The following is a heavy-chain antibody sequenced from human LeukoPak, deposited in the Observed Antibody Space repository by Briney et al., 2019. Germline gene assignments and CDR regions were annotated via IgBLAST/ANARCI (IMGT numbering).Heavy chain of an antibody. CDR3: AKGTNWNDLSWFDP. V-gene: IGHV3-23*01. CDR2: ISGSGGRT. D-gene: IGHD1-1*01. CDR1: GFTFSSYA. Sequence: PGGSLRLSCAASGFTFSSYAMSWVRQAPGKGLEWVSAISGSGGRTYYADSVKGRFTISRDNSKNTLYLQLNSLRPEDTAVYYCAKGTNWNDLSWFDPWGQGTLVTVSS. J-gene: IGHJ5*02.